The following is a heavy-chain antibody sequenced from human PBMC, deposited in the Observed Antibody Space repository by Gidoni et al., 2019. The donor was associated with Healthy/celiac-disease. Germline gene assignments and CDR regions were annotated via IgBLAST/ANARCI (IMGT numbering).Heavy chain of an antibody. V-gene: IGHV3-23*01. D-gene: IGHD6-19*01. CDR1: GIPFSSYA. J-gene: IGHJ4*02. Sequence: EVQLLESGGGLVQPGGSLRLSCSASGIPFSSYAMSWVRQAPGKGLEWVSAISGSGGSTYYADSVKGRFTISRDNSKNTLYLQMNSLRAEDTAVYYCAKGLPYIAVAGHFDYWGQGTLVTVSS. CDR3: AKGLPYIAVAGHFDY. CDR2: ISGSGGST.